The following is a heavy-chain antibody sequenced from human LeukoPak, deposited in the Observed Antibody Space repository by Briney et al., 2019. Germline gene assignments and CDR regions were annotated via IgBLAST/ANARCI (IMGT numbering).Heavy chain of an antibody. J-gene: IGHJ5*02. CDR3: ARDSRKYQTNWFDP. CDR1: GGSISSGSYY. CDR2: IYTSGST. D-gene: IGHD2-2*01. Sequence: SQTLSLTCTVSGGSISSGSYYWSWIRQPAGKGLEWIGRIYTSGSTNYNPSLKSRVTISVDTSKNQFSLKLSSVTAADTAVYYCARDSRKYQTNWFDPWGQGTLVTVSS. V-gene: IGHV4-61*02.